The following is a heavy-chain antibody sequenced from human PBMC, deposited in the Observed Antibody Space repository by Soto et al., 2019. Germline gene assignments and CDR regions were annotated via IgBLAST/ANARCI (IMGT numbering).Heavy chain of an antibody. CDR1: GGSVSSGSYY. V-gene: IGHV4-61*01. CDR2: IYYSGST. CDR3: ARKARIQLWSYYYYYGMDV. J-gene: IGHJ6*02. D-gene: IGHD5-18*01. Sequence: SETLSLTCTVSGGSVSSGSYYWSWIRQPPGKGLGWIGYIYYSGSTNYNPSLKSRVTISVDTSKNQFSLKLSSVTAADTAVYYCARKARIQLWSYYYYYGMDVLGRRTTVAVCS.